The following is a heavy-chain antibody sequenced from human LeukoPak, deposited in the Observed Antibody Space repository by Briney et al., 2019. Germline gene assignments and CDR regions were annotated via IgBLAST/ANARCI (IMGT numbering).Heavy chain of an antibody. Sequence: GGSLRLSCAASGFTFDDYGMSWVRQAPGKGLEWVSAISGSGGSTYYADSVKGRFTISRDNSKNTLYLQMNSLRAEDTAVYYCAKDHHDILTGYDYWGQGTLVTVSS. J-gene: IGHJ4*02. CDR2: ISGSGGST. CDR3: AKDHHDILTGYDY. V-gene: IGHV3-23*01. D-gene: IGHD3-9*01. CDR1: GFTFDDYG.